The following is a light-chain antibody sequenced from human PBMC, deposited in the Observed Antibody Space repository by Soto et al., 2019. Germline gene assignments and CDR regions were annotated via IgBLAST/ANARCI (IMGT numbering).Light chain of an antibody. CDR2: AAS. Sequence: DIQMTQSPSSLSASVGDRVTITCRASQSISSYLNWYQQKPGKAPKLLIDAASSLQSGVTPMFSGSRSGTDFTLTISSLHSEDIATYDCQRSYRTPPLSFGGGNKVEIK. CDR1: QSISSY. J-gene: IGKJ4*01. CDR3: QRSYRTPPLS. V-gene: IGKV1-39*01.